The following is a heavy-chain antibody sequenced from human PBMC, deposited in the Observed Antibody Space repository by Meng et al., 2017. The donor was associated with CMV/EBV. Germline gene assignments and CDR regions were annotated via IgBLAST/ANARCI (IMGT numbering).Heavy chain of an antibody. D-gene: IGHD3-22*01. CDR3: ARDHRDSSGYYFDY. CDR2: IYYSGST. Sequence: SGGSISSGGYYWSWIRQHPGKGLEWIGYIYYSGSTYYNPSLKSRVTISVDTSKNQFSLKLSSVTAADTAVYYCARDHRDSSGYYFDYWGQGTLVTVSS. V-gene: IGHV4-31*02. J-gene: IGHJ4*02. CDR1: GGSISSGGYY.